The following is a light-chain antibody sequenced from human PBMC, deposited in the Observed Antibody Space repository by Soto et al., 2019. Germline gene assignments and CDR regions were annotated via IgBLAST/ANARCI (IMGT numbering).Light chain of an antibody. Sequence: EIVLTQSPGTLSLSPGERATLSCRASQSVSSNYLAWYQQKPGQAPRLLIYGASSRATGIPDRFSGSGSRTDFTLTISRLEPADFAVYYCQQCGSSPLTFGGGTKVEIK. CDR3: QQCGSSPLT. V-gene: IGKV3-20*01. J-gene: IGKJ4*01. CDR2: GAS. CDR1: QSVSSNY.